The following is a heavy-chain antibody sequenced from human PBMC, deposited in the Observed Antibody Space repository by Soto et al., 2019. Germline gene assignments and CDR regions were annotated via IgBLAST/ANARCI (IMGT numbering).Heavy chain of an antibody. D-gene: IGHD3-16*01. CDR1: GGTFKSYE. CDR2: IIPMFRKP. CDR3: ATAPSVIISTYGLVEAFDL. Sequence: QVQVVQSGAEVRKPGSSVKVSCKVSGGTFKSYEISWVRQAPGQGLEWVGGIIPMFRKPNYAQKFQGTVTITADESTTTAYLELTSLRPEDTAVYFCATAPSVIISTYGLVEAFDLWGQGTLVSVSS. J-gene: IGHJ3*01. V-gene: IGHV1-69*12.